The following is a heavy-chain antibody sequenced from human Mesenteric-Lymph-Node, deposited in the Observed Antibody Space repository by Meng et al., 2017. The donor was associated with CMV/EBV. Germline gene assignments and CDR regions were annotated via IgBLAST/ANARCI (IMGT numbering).Heavy chain of an antibody. J-gene: IGHJ6*02. D-gene: IGHD3-3*01. V-gene: IGHV3-30*04. CDR1: GFTFSTYT. CDR3: ARDGGEYYDFWSGYQRNYYYYGMDV. CDR2: MSHDGSNK. Sequence: GGSLRLSCAASGFTFSTYTMHWVRQAPGKGLEWVAVMSHDGSNKYYADSVHGRLTISRDNSKNTLYLQMNSLREEDTAVYYCARDGGEYYDFWSGYQRNYYYYGMDVWGQGTTVTVSS.